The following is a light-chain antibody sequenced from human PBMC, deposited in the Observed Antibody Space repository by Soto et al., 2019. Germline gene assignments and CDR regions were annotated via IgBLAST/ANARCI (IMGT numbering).Light chain of an antibody. CDR2: AAS. J-gene: IGKJ1*01. CDR1: QAIGIA. CDR3: IKDYIYPWT. Sequence: AIQMTQSPSSLSASVGDRVTITCRASQAIGIALGWYQQRPGKAPNLLICAASSLQSGVPSRFSGSGAGTVFTLTFGSLQPEDFVTYYFIKDYIYPWTFGKGTRVKSN. V-gene: IGKV1-6*01.